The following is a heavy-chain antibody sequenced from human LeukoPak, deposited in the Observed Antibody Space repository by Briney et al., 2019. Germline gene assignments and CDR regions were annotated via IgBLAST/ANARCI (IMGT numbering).Heavy chain of an antibody. Sequence: SETLSLTCTVSGGSISSYYWSWIRQPPGKGLEWIGYIYYSGSTNYNPSLKSRVTISVDTSKNQFSLKLSSVTAADTAVYYCARLVVVAYFDYWGQGTLVTVSS. D-gene: IGHD2-15*01. V-gene: IGHV4-59*01. CDR2: IYYSGST. J-gene: IGHJ4*02. CDR3: ARLVVVAYFDY. CDR1: GGSISSYY.